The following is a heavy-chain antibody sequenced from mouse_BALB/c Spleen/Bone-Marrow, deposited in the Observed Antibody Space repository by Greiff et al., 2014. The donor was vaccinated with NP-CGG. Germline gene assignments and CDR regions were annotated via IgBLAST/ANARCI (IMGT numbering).Heavy chain of an antibody. J-gene: IGHJ1*01. Sequence: EVHLVESGGGSEQPGGSLRLSCATSGFTLTDYYMSWVRQPPGKALEWLGFIRNKAKGYTTEYSASVKGRFTISRDNSQSILYLQMNTLRPEDSATYYCARDIEGNHSYWYLDVWGAGTTVTVSS. CDR2: IRNKAKGYTT. D-gene: IGHD2-1*01. V-gene: IGHV7-3*02. CDR1: GFTLTDYY. CDR3: ARDIEGNHSYWYLDV.